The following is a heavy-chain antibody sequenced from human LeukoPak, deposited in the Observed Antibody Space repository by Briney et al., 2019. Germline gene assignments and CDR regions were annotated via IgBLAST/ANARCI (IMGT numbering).Heavy chain of an antibody. CDR3: ARHVEHAAYFHH. D-gene: IGHD1/OR15-1a*01. V-gene: IGHV4-59*08. J-gene: IGHJ4*02. CDR2: ITNSGDA. Sequence: SKTLSLTCTVAGVSISDFHWSWLRQSPEKGLEWIGWITNSGDANYNPSLESRLAMSAETTKRQLSLRVTSVTDADTAVYYCARHVEHAAYFHHWGQGILVTVSS. CDR1: GVSISDFH.